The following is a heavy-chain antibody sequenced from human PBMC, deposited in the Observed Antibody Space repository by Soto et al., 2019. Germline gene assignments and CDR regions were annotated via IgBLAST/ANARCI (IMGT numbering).Heavy chain of an antibody. V-gene: IGHV3-23*01. J-gene: IGHJ4*02. Sequence: PGGSLRLSCAASGFSFSSYAMSWVRQAPGKGLEWVSAISDTGGSTYYADSVKGRFTISRDNSKNTLYLQVNGLRAEDTAVYYCAKDLRGPTAVAGTGGFDYWGQGARVTVSS. CDR1: GFSFSSYA. D-gene: IGHD6-19*01. CDR2: ISDTGGST. CDR3: AKDLRGPTAVAGTGGFDY.